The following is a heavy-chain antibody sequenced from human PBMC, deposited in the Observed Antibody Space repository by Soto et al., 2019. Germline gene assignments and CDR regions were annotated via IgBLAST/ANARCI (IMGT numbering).Heavy chain of an antibody. CDR2: FYYPGST. Sequence: QVQLQESGPGLVKPSQTLSLTCTVSGASITSDDYFWGWIRQPPGQGLEWTAFFYYPGSTYYNPSLKSRATISVDTAKCQCSLRLLSVTAADSAVYYCARGSMSRGGLSLDVCGQGITVTVSS. CDR1: GASITSDDYF. CDR3: ARGSMSRGGLSLDV. V-gene: IGHV4-30-4*01. J-gene: IGHJ6*02. D-gene: IGHD3-10*01.